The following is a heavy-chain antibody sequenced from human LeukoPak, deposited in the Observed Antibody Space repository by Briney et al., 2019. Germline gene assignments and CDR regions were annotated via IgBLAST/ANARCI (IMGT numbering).Heavy chain of an antibody. CDR3: ATGFTSSAPEHNY. CDR1: GYTLTELS. Sequence: ASVKVSCKVSGYTLTELSMHWVRQAPGKGLEWMGGFDPEDGETIYAQKFQGRVTMTEDTSTDTAYVELSSLRSEDTAVYYCATGFTSSAPEHNYWGQGTLVTVSS. D-gene: IGHD3-22*01. V-gene: IGHV1-24*01. CDR2: FDPEDGET. J-gene: IGHJ4*02.